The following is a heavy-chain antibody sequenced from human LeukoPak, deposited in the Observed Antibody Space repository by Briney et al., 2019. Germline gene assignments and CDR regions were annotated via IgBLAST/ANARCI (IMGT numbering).Heavy chain of an antibody. D-gene: IGHD5-12*01. CDR3: ARHQYSDYGYYYYMDV. CDR2: IYPGDSDT. Sequence: GESLKISCKGSGYSFTNYWIGWVRQMPGKGLKWMGIIYPGDSDTRYSPSFQGQVTISADKSISTAYLQWSSLKASDTATYYCARHQYSDYGYYYYMDVWGKGTTVTVSS. J-gene: IGHJ6*03. CDR1: GYSFTNYW. V-gene: IGHV5-51*01.